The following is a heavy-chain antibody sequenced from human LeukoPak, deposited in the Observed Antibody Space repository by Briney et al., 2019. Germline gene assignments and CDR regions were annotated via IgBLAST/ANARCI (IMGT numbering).Heavy chain of an antibody. V-gene: IGHV4-59*08. J-gene: IGHJ6*02. D-gene: IGHD7-27*01. Sequence: SETLSLTCTVSGGSISSYYWSWNRQPPGKGLEWIGYIYYSGSTNYNPSLKSRVTISVDTSKNQFSLKLSSVTAADTAVYYCARALGIGIYYYGMDVWGQGTTVTVSS. CDR3: ARALGIGIYYYGMDV. CDR2: IYYSGST. CDR1: GGSISSYY.